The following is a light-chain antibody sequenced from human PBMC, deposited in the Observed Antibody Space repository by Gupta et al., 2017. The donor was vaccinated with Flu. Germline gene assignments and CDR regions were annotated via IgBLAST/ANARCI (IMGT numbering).Light chain of an antibody. CDR1: QGRVYSDRYNY. Sequence: DAVLTQSPLFLSVTLGQPASISCRCTQGRVYSDRYNYLDWFQQRPGQAPKRLIYLATKRDSGVPDRFSGSGSGTDFTLNISRVEADDVGVYYCKQWQHCPWTFGQGTKVEIK. V-gene: IGKV2-30*01. J-gene: IGKJ1*01. CDR3: KQWQHCPWT. CDR2: LAT.